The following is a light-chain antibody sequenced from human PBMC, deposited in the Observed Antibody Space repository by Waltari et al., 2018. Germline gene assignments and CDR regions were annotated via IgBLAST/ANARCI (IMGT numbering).Light chain of an antibody. V-gene: IGLV2-14*01. Sequence: QSALTQPASVSGSPGQSITISCTGTSSDVGGYNYVSWYQQNPGKAPKFMIYDVSKRPSGVFNRFSGSKSGNTASLTISGLQSEDEADYYCSSYTSSSTYVFGGGTKLTVL. J-gene: IGLJ2*01. CDR1: SSDVGGYNY. CDR2: DVS. CDR3: SSYTSSSTYV.